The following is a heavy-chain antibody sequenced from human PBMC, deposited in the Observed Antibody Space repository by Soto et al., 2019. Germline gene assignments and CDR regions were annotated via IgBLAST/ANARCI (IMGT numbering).Heavy chain of an antibody. Sequence: EVQLLESGGGWVQPGGSLRLSCAASGFTFSNYDMSWVRQAPGKGLEWVSAIRGSGGNTYYADSVKGRFTISRDNSKTTLYVQMNSLRSEDTAIYYCAKEDALWTNGHFDIWGQGTLVTVSS. V-gene: IGHV3-23*01. CDR1: GFTFSNYD. J-gene: IGHJ3*02. CDR2: IRGSGGNT. CDR3: AKEDALWTNGHFDI. D-gene: IGHD2-8*01.